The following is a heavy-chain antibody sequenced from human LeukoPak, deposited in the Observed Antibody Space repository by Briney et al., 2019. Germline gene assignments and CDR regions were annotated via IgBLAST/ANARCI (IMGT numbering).Heavy chain of an antibody. CDR3: AKVFPYYDSSGRYFDY. V-gene: IGHV3-23*01. CDR2: ISGSGGST. D-gene: IGHD3-22*01. CDR1: GFTFSSFA. J-gene: IGHJ4*02. Sequence: GGSLRLSCAASGFTFSSFAMSWVRQAPGKGLEWVSTISGSGGSTYYADSVKGRFTISRDNSKNTLYLQMDSLRAEDTAVYYCAKVFPYYDSSGRYFDYWGQGTLVTVSS.